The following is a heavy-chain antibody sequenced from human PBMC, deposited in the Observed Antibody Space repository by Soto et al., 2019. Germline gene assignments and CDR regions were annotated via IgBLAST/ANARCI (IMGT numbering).Heavy chain of an antibody. CDR3: AKDSNKYSSSLRGRYFDY. V-gene: IGHV3-23*01. D-gene: IGHD4-4*01. CDR2: ISGGGSNT. Sequence: LRLSCAASGFPFSSYVMSWVRQAPGKGLEWVSGISGGGSNTFYADSVKGRFTISRDNSKNTLLLQMNSLGAEDTAVYYCAKDSNKYSSSLRGRYFDYWGQGIEVTVSS. CDR1: GFPFSSYV. J-gene: IGHJ4*02.